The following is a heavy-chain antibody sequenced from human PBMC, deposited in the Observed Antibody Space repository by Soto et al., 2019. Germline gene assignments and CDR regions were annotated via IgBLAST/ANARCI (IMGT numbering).Heavy chain of an antibody. Sequence: EVQLVESGGGLVQPGGSQRLSCAASGFTFSDHYMDWVRQAPGKGLEWVGRIRNKANSYTTDYAASVKGRFTISRDDSKDSLYLPMNSLKTEDPAIYYCARDSGKGAYFDYWGHGTLATVSS. CDR1: GFTFSDHY. V-gene: IGHV3-72*01. D-gene: IGHD1-26*01. CDR3: ARDSGKGAYFDY. J-gene: IGHJ4*01. CDR2: IRNKANSYTT.